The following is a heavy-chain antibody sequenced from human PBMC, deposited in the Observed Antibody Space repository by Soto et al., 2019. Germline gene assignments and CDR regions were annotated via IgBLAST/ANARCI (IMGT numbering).Heavy chain of an antibody. D-gene: IGHD2-15*01. CDR2: IIPIFGTA. CDR3: ARKLPPNAPDYYYYGMDV. J-gene: IGHJ6*02. CDR1: GGTFSSYA. V-gene: IGHV1-69*13. Sequence: SVKVSCKASGGTFSSYAISWVRQAPGQGLERMGGIIPIFGTANYAQKFQGRVTITADEPTSTAYMELSSLRSEDTAVYYCARKLPPNAPDYYYYGMDVWGQGTTVTVSS.